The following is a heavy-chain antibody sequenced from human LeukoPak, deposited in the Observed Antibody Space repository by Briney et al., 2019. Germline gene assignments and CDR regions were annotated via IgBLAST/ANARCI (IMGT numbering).Heavy chain of an antibody. D-gene: IGHD6-19*01. J-gene: IGHJ4*02. CDR3: ARVWYSSGWTFDY. CDR2: INPNSGGT. V-gene: IGHV1-2*06. Sequence: PGASVKVSCKASGYTFTGYYMHWVQQAPGQGLEWMGRINPNSGGTNYAQKFQGRVTMTRDTSISTAYMELSRLRSDDTAVYYCARVWYSSGWTFDYWGQGTLVTVSS. CDR1: GYTFTGYY.